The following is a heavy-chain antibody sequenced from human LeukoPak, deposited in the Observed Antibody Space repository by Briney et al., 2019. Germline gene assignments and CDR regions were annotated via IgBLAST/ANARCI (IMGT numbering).Heavy chain of an antibody. D-gene: IGHD6-13*01. Sequence: SETLSLTCTVSGGSISSYYWSWIRQPPGKGLEWIGYMSYSGSTNYNPSLKSRVTISVDTSKNQFSLRLSSVTAADTAVYYCARGRYSNNWYDYWGQGALVTVSS. CDR2: MSYSGST. CDR1: GGSISSYY. J-gene: IGHJ5*01. V-gene: IGHV4-59*01. CDR3: ARGRYSNNWYDY.